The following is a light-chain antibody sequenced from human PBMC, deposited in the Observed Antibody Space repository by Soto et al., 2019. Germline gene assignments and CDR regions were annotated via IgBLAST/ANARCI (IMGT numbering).Light chain of an antibody. CDR2: EVS. Sequence: QSALTQPASVSGSPGQSITISCTGTSSDVGIYNLVSWFQQHPGKAPKLMIYEVSSRPSGVSNRFSGSKSGNTASLTISGLQAEDEAYYYCSSYTTSTSFILFGGGTKLTVL. V-gene: IGLV2-14*02. CDR3: SSYTTSTSFIL. J-gene: IGLJ2*01. CDR1: SSDVGIYNL.